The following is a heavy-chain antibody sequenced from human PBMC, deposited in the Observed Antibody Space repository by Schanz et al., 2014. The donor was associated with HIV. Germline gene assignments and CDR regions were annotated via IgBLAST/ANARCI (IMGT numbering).Heavy chain of an antibody. CDR3: ARGRRDVSMIVLYWLDP. V-gene: IGHV1-18*01. J-gene: IGHJ5*02. CDR2: ISNYIGNT. CDR1: GYTFTNYA. Sequence: QVQLVQSGTEVKKPGASVTVSCKASGYTFTNYAINWVRQAPGQGLEWMGWISNYIGNTDYAQNLQGRVTMTADTFTNIAYMELRSLTSDDTAVYYCARGRRDVSMIVLYWLDPWGQGTLVTVSS. D-gene: IGHD3-22*01.